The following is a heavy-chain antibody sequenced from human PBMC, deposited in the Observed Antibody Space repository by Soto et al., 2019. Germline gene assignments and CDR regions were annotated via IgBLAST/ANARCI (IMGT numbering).Heavy chain of an antibody. CDR3: AHLAKWLRVFDY. J-gene: IGHJ4*02. CDR2: IYWDDDK. D-gene: IGHD5-12*01. V-gene: IGHV2-5*02. CDR1: GFSLSTSGVG. Sequence: SGLRGEPTQTLTLTCTFSGFSLSTSGVGVGWIRQPPGKALEWLALIYWDDDKRYSPSLKSRLTITKDTSKNQVVLTMTNMDPVDTATYYCAHLAKWLRVFDYWGQGTLVTVSS.